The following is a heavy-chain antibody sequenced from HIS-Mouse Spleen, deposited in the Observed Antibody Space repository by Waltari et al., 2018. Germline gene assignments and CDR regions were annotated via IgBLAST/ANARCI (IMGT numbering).Heavy chain of an antibody. V-gene: IGHV1-2*02. CDR1: GYTFTGYY. J-gene: IGHJ3*02. Sequence: QVQLVQSGAEVKKPGASVKVSCKASGYTFTGYYMHWVRQAPGQGREWMGRINPNRGGTKYAQKFQGRVTMTRDTSISTAYMELSRLRSDDTAVYYCARDWVTGDDAFDIWGQGTMVTVSS. CDR3: ARDWVTGDDAFDI. CDR2: INPNRGGT. D-gene: IGHD7-27*01.